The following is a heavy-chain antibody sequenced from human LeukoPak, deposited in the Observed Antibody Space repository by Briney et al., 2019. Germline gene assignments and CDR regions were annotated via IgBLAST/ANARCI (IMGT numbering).Heavy chain of an antibody. V-gene: IGHV1-8*01. CDR2: MNPNSGNT. J-gene: IGHJ6*02. D-gene: IGHD2-2*01. Sequence: ASVKVSCKASGYTFTSYDINWVRQATGQGLEWMGWMNPNSGNTGYAQKFQGRVTITRNSSMSTAYMELSSLRFEDTAVYYCARSGVPVPAKMDVWGQGTTVTVSS. CDR3: ARSGVPVPAKMDV. CDR1: GYTFTSYD.